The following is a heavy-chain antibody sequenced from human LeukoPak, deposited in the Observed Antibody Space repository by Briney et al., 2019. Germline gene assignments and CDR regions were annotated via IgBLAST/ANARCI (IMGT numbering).Heavy chain of an antibody. J-gene: IGHJ4*02. V-gene: IGHV4-59*11. CDR3: ARDPGHCSSTSCHTTYYLDS. D-gene: IGHD2-2*01. CDR2: MYDSGST. CDR1: GGSISSHY. Sequence: MASETLSLTCTVSGGSISSHYWSWIRQPPGKGLEWIAYMYDSGSTNYNPSLKSRVNMSVDMSKNQFSLKLSSVTAADTAVYYCARDPGHCSSTSCHTTYYLDSWGQGTLVTVSS.